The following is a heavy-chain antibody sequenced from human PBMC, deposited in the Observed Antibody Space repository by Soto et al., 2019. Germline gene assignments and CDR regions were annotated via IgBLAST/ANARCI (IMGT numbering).Heavy chain of an antibody. D-gene: IGHD3-10*01. CDR1: GFTVSSNY. CDR3: ARDQRDGNSWPSSDYHYGMDV. CDR2: LYSGGNT. Sequence: GGSLRLSCAVSGFTVSSNYMSWVRQAPGQGLEWVSSLYSGGNTYYADSVKGRFILSKDNSRNTLYFEMNGLRAEDTAVYYCARDQRDGNSWPSSDYHYGMDVWGQGTTVTVSS. J-gene: IGHJ6*02. V-gene: IGHV3-53*01.